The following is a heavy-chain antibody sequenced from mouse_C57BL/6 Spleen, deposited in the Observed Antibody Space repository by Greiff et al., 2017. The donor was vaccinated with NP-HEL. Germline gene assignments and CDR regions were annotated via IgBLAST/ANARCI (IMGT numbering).Heavy chain of an antibody. V-gene: IGHV5-6*01. J-gene: IGHJ1*03. CDR3: ARHVEEIYDGNYVGYFDV. D-gene: IGHD2-3*01. Sequence: EVQLVESGGDLVKPGGSLKLSCAASGFTFSSYGMSWVRQTPDKRLEWVATISSGGSYTYYPDSVKGRFTISRDNAKNTLYLQMSSLKSEDTAMYYCARHVEEIYDGNYVGYFDVWGTGTTVTVSS. CDR1: GFTFSSYG. CDR2: ISSGGSYT.